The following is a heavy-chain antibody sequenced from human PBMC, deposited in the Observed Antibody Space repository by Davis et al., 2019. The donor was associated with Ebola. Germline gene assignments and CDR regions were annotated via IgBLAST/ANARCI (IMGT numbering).Heavy chain of an antibody. V-gene: IGHV4-59*01. J-gene: IGHJ5*02. Sequence: SETLSLTCSVSGGSISDYYWSWIRHPPGKGLDGTGYVYHSDITDSNPSLKSRVTISIDTSKNQFSLKLNSVTAADTAVYYCASLAAINWFDPWGQGTLVTVSS. D-gene: IGHD2-15*01. CDR1: GGSISDYY. CDR2: VYHSDIT. CDR3: ASLAAINWFDP.